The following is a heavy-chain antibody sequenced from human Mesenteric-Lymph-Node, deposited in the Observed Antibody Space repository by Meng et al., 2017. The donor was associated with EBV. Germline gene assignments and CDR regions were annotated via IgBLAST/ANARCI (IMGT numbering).Heavy chain of an antibody. CDR1: GGSISSDNW. J-gene: IGHJ5*02. CDR2: IHHSGAT. D-gene: IGHD3-10*01. CDR3: ASVIYGSGLNSWFDP. V-gene: IGHV4-4*02. Sequence: QVQLQVAGPGLVKPSGTLSLTCAVSGGSISSDNWWTWVRQPPGKGLEWIGEIHHSGATNYNPSLKSRVTISVDKSKNQFSLKLSSVTAADAAVYFCASVIYGSGLNSWFDPWGHGTLVTVSS.